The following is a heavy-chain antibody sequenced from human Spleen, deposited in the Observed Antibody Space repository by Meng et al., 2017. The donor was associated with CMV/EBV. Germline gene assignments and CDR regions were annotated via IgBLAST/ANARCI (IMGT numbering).Heavy chain of an antibody. CDR2: INHIANT. V-gene: IGHV4-34*01. Sequence: SETLSLTCAVYGGSFNIYYWSWIRQPPGKGLEWLGHINHIANTNYNPSLKSRVSISVDTSKSQFSLKLSSVTAADTAVYYCARGPYSTFYYYGLDVWGQGTTVTVSS. J-gene: IGHJ6*02. CDR1: GGSFNIYY. CDR3: ARGPYSTFYYYGLDV. D-gene: IGHD6-13*01.